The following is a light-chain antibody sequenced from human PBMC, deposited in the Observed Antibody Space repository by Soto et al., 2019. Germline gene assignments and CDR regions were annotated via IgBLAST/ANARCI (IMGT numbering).Light chain of an antibody. CDR1: QSIDSY. CDR2: AAS. J-gene: IGKJ2*01. Sequence: DIKMTQSPYSLSASVGDRVSITCRASQSIDSYLNWYQQKPGTAPKLLISAASNLESGVPSRFSGSESGTDFTLTISSLQPEDFATYYCQQSYSTPMYTFGQGTQLEIK. CDR3: QQSYSTPMYT. V-gene: IGKV1-39*01.